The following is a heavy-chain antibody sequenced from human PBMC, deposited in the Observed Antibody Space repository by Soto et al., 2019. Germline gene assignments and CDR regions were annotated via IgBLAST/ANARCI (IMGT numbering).Heavy chain of an antibody. V-gene: IGHV4-31*03. CDR3: ARDGTKLELRDYYYGMDV. CDR2: IYYSGST. J-gene: IGHJ6*02. CDR1: GGSISSGGYY. D-gene: IGHD1-7*01. Sequence: PSETLSLTCTVSGGSISSGGYYWSWTRQHPGKGLEWIGYIYYSGSTYYNPSLKSRVTISVDTSKNQFSLKLSSVTAADTAVYYCARDGTKLELRDYYYGMDVWGQGTTVTVSS.